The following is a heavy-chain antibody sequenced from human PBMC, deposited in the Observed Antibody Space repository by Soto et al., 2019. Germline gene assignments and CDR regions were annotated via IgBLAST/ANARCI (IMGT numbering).Heavy chain of an antibody. D-gene: IGHD3-3*01. V-gene: IGHV1-18*01. Sequence: ASLKVSCKASGYTFTSYGISWVRQAPGQGLEWMGWISAYNGNTNYAQKLQGRVTMTTDTSTSIAYMELRSLRSDDTAVYYCALTYDFWSGFSRTRFDPWGQGTLVTVSS. CDR2: ISAYNGNT. J-gene: IGHJ5*02. CDR3: ALTYDFWSGFSRTRFDP. CDR1: GYTFTSYG.